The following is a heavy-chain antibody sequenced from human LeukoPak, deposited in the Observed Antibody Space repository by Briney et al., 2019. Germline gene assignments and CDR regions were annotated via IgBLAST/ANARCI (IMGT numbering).Heavy chain of an antibody. J-gene: IGHJ2*01. V-gene: IGHV3-23*01. CDR2: ISGSGGST. Sequence: GSLRLSCAASGFTFSSYAMSWVRPAPGKGLEWVSAISGSGGSTYYADSVKGRFTISRDNSKNTLYLQMNSLRAEDTAVYYCAKNSAGYQGAIRYFDLWGRGTLVTVSS. D-gene: IGHD6-13*01. CDR1: GFTFSSYA. CDR3: AKNSAGYQGAIRYFDL.